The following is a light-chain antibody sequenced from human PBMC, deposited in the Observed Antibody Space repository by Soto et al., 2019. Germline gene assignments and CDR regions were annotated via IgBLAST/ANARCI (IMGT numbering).Light chain of an antibody. CDR3: SSYAGSNNLGVV. CDR1: SSDVGGHNY. J-gene: IGLJ2*01. V-gene: IGLV2-8*01. CDR2: EVS. Sequence: QSALTQPPSASGSPGQSVTISCTGTSSDVGGHNYVSWYQQHPGKAPKLMIYEVSKRPSGVPDRFSGSKSGNTASLTVSGLQAEDEADYYCSSYAGSNNLGVVFGGGTKLTVL.